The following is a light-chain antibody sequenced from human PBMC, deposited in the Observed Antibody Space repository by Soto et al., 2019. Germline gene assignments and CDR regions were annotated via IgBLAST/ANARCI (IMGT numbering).Light chain of an antibody. CDR1: SGHSSYA. J-gene: IGLJ1*01. CDR2: LNSXXSH. V-gene: IGLV4-69*01. CDR3: QTWGTGMGV. Sequence: QSVLTQSPSASASLGASVKLTCTLSSGHSSYAIAWHQQQPEKGPRYLMKLNSXXSHSXGXXXPXRFSGFSSGAERYLTISSLQSEXXADYYCQTWGTGMGVFGTGTKLTVL.